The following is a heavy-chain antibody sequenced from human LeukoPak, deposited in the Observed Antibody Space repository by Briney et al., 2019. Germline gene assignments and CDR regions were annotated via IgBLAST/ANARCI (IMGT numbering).Heavy chain of an antibody. CDR2: IYTSGST. CDR1: GGSISSGSYY. J-gene: IGHJ4*02. D-gene: IGHD2-2*01. V-gene: IGHV4-61*02. Sequence: SETLSLTCTVSGGSISSGSYYWSWIRQPAGKGLEWIGRIYTSGSTNYNPSLKSRVTISVDTSKNQFSLKLSSVTAADAAVYYCARAGCSSTSCYAHFDYWGQGTLVTVSS. CDR3: ARAGCSSTSCYAHFDY.